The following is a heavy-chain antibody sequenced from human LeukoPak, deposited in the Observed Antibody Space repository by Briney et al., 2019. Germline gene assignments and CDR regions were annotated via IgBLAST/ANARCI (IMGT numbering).Heavy chain of an antibody. CDR2: INHSGST. CDR3: ARGFTIFFDY. D-gene: IGHD3-9*01. CDR1: GGSFSGYY. V-gene: IGHV4-34*01. Sequence: SETLSLTCAVYGGSFSGYYWSWIRQPPGKGLEWIGEINHSGSTNYNPSLKSRVTISVGTSKNQFSLKLSSVTAADTAVYYCARGFTIFFDYWGQGTLVTVSS. J-gene: IGHJ4*02.